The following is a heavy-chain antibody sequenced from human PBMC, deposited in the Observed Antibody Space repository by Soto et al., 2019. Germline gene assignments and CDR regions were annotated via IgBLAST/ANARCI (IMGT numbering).Heavy chain of an antibody. Sequence: GGSLRLSCADSGFSFITYNMDWVRQAPGKRPEWIAYISTTSFTIYYADSVKGRFTISRDNDRNSLYLEMNSLRDEDTAVYYCARDRCYDGTCYSASDSWGQGTLVTVS. D-gene: IGHD2-15*01. CDR3: ARDRCYDGTCYSASDS. CDR2: ISTTSFTI. CDR1: GFSFITYN. J-gene: IGHJ5*01. V-gene: IGHV3-48*02.